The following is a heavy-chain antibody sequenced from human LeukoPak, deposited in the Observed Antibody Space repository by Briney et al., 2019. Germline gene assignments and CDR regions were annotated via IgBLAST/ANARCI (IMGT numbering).Heavy chain of an antibody. Sequence: PGGSLRLSCAASGFTVSSNYMSWVRQAPGKGLEWVSVIYSGGSTYYADSVKGQFTISRDNSKNTLYLQMNSLRAEDTAVYYCARGASDYVLDYWGQGTLVTVSS. CDR3: ARGASDYVLDY. CDR1: GFTVSSNY. V-gene: IGHV3-53*01. J-gene: IGHJ4*02. D-gene: IGHD5-12*01. CDR2: IYSGGST.